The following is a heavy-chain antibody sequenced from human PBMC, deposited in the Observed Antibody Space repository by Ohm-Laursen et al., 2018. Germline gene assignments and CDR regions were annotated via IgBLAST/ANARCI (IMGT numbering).Heavy chain of an antibody. CDR3: ARGANAEYFHH. Sequence: ASVKVSCKTSGYTFTGYYIHWVRQAPGQGLEWMGWVNPNSGGTNYAQKFQGRVTMTRDTSITTTYMELSRLRSDDTAVFYCARGANAEYFHHWGQGTLVTVSS. D-gene: IGHD4/OR15-4a*01. J-gene: IGHJ1*01. V-gene: IGHV1-2*02. CDR1: GYTFTGYY. CDR2: VNPNSGGT.